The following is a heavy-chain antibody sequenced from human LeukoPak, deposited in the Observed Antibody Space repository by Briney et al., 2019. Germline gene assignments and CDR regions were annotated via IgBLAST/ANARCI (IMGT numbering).Heavy chain of an antibody. V-gene: IGHV4-39*07. CDR2: IYYSGST. D-gene: IGHD3-22*01. CDR1: GGSISSSSYY. Sequence: SETLSLTCTVSGGSISSSSYYWGWIRQPPGKGLEWIGSIYYSGSTYYNPSLKSRVTISVGTSKNQFSLKLSSVTAADTAVYYCARFTLYYDSSGYYYDYWGQGTLVTVSS. J-gene: IGHJ4*02. CDR3: ARFTLYYDSSGYYYDY.